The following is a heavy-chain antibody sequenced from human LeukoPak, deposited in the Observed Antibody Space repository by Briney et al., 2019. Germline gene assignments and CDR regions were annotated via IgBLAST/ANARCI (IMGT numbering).Heavy chain of an antibody. CDR1: GYTFTGYY. CDR3: ARDYVWGQWLVPFDY. CDR2: INPNSGGT. V-gene: IGHV1-2*02. J-gene: IGHJ4*02. D-gene: IGHD6-19*01. Sequence: GASVKVSCKASGYTFTGYYMHWVRQAPGQRLEWMGWINPNSGGTNYAQKFQGRVTMTRDTSISTAYMELSRLRSDNTAVYYGARDYVWGQWLVPFDYWGQGTLVTVSS.